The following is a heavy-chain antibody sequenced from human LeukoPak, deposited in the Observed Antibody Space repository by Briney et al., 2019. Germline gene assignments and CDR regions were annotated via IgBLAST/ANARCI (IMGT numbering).Heavy chain of an antibody. CDR2: VNRDGSET. Sequence: GGSLRLSCAASGFALSCHWMTWVRKVPGRGPEWVANVNRDGSETYYLDSVKGRFTISKDNAKNSLYLQMNSLRAEDTALYHCARNNGMDVWGQGTTVIVSS. CDR1: GFALSCHW. J-gene: IGHJ6*02. CDR3: ARNNGMDV. V-gene: IGHV3-7*03.